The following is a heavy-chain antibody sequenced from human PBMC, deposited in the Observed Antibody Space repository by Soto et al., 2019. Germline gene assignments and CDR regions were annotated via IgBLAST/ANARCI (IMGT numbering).Heavy chain of an antibody. CDR1: GFTLTRSA. CDR3: AKEYSTSFDY. V-gene: IGHV3-23*01. D-gene: IGHD6-6*01. Sequence: HPGGSLRLSCAGSGFTLTRSAVSWVRQAPGKGLEWVSGISAGGGGTYYADSVKGRFTISSDNSKNTLYLQMNGLRADDTAVYYCAKEYSTSFDYWGQGTPVTVSS. J-gene: IGHJ4*02. CDR2: ISAGGGGT.